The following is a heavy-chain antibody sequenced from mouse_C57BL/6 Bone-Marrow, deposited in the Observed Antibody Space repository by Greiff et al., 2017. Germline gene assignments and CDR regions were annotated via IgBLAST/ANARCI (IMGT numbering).Heavy chain of an antibody. D-gene: IGHD2-5*01. J-gene: IGHJ4*01. V-gene: IGHV1-78*01. Sequence: QVQLLQSDAELVKPGASVKISCKVSGYTFTDHTIHWMKQRPEQGLEWIGYIYPRDGSTKYNEKFKGKATLTADKSSSTAYMQLNSLTSEDSAVYFCARWGLYSNYCYYAMDYWGQGTSVTVSS. CDR1: GYTFTDHT. CDR3: ARWGLYSNYCYYAMDY. CDR2: IYPRDGST.